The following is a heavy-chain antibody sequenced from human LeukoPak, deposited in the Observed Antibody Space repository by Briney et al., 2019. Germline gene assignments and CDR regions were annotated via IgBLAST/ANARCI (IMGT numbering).Heavy chain of an antibody. D-gene: IGHD5/OR15-5a*01. J-gene: IGHJ4*02. V-gene: IGHV3-30*18. CDR1: GFSFSSYG. CDR2: ISYDGSNE. CDR3: AKDQSRWFVNIVSTGSAFDA. Sequence: GRSLRLSCVASGFSFSSYGMHWVRQSPGKGLEWVAVISYDGSNEYYEDSVKGRFTISRDNSQNTLYLEVNSLRAEDTAVFYCAKDQSRWFVNIVSTGSAFDAWGQGTLVTVSS.